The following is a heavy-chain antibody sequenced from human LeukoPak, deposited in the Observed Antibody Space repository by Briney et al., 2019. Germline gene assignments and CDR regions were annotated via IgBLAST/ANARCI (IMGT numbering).Heavy chain of an antibody. J-gene: IGHJ4*02. D-gene: IGHD1-1*01. CDR1: GGSISSSNW. Sequence: SGTLSLTCAVSGGSISSSNWWSWARQPPGKGLEWIGEIYHSGTANYNPSLKRRVTISVDKSKNQFSLKLCTVTAPDTAVYYCARAPNWKHFDYWGQGTLVTVSS. CDR3: ARAPNWKHFDY. CDR2: IYHSGTA. V-gene: IGHV4-4*02.